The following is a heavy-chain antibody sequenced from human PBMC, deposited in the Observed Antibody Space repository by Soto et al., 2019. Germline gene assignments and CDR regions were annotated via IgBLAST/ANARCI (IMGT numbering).Heavy chain of an antibody. Sequence: GASVKVSCKASGYSFTDYHIHWVRQAPGQGLEWLGRINPKSGGTSTAQKVQGWVTMTTDTSISTASMELTRLTSDDTAIYYCARGDSTDCSNGVCSFFYNHDMDVWG. CDR3: ARGDSTDCSNGVCSFFYNHDMDV. J-gene: IGHJ6*02. CDR2: INPKSGGT. D-gene: IGHD2-8*01. CDR1: GYSFTDYH. V-gene: IGHV1-2*04.